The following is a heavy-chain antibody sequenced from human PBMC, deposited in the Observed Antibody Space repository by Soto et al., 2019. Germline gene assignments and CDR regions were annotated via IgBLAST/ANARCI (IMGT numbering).Heavy chain of an antibody. D-gene: IGHD1-26*01. Sequence: GGSLRLSCAASGFTFSSYSMNWVRQAPGKGLEWVSSISSSSSYIYYADSVKGRFTISRDNAKNSLYLQMNSLRAEDTAVYYCASDHGGSYWGGDAFDIWGQGTMVTVSS. CDR1: GFTFSSYS. J-gene: IGHJ3*02. V-gene: IGHV3-21*01. CDR3: ASDHGGSYWGGDAFDI. CDR2: ISSSSSYI.